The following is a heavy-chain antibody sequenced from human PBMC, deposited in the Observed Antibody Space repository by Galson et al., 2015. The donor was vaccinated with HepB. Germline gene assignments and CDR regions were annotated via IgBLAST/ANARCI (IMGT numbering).Heavy chain of an antibody. CDR3: AKVPTLHPGYCRTTRCLGNWFAP. Sequence: SLRLSCAASGFHFAVYAMTWVRQAPGKGLEWVSAIRGDSSSTYYADSVKGRFTISRDNSKNTLYLQMNSLRVEDTATYYCAKVPTLHPGYCRTTRCLGNWFAPWGPGTLVAVSS. J-gene: IGHJ5*02. CDR1: GFHFAVYA. V-gene: IGHV3-23*01. D-gene: IGHD2-2*01. CDR2: IRGDSSST.